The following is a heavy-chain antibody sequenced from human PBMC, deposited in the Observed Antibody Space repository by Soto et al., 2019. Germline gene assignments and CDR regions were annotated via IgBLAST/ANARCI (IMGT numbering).Heavy chain of an antibody. J-gene: IGHJ4*02. CDR2: VSSRFENT. Sequence: ASVKVSCKASGYTFTNYDIQWVRQAPGQRLEWVGCVSSRFENTRSSQKFQGRVSITVDKAASTAYMELSSLASEDTAVYYCASQGPDYAKREIDFWGQGTLVTLSS. CDR3: ASQGPDYAKREIDF. V-gene: IGHV1-3*01. D-gene: IGHD4-17*01. CDR1: GYTFTNYD.